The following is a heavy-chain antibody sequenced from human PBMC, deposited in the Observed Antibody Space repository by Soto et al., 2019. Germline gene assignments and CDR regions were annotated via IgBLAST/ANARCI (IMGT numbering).Heavy chain of an antibody. D-gene: IGHD2-15*01. CDR3: ASHGEYWRVGSGYSFLAWFYP. CDR2: IYPGDSDT. V-gene: IGHV5-51*01. CDR1: GYSFTSYW. Sequence: PGESLKISCKGPGYSFTSYWIGWVLQIPGKGLEWMGIIYPGDSDTRYSPSFQGQVTISADKSISTAYLQWSSLKASDTAMYYCASHGEYWRVGSGYSFLAWFYPWGQGTLDTVSS. J-gene: IGHJ5*02.